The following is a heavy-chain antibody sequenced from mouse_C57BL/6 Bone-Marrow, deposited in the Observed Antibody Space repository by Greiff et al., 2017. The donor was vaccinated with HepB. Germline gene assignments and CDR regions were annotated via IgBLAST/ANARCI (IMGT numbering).Heavy chain of an antibody. J-gene: IGHJ3*01. D-gene: IGHD1-1*01. CDR1: GYTFTSYG. CDR3: ARRGNYYGTAWFAY. Sequence: LVESGAELARPGASVKLSCKASGYTFTSYGISWVKQRTGQGLEWIGEIYPRSGNTYYNEKFKGKATLTADKSSSTAYMELRSLTSEDSAVYFCARRGNYYGTAWFAYWGQGTLVTVSA. CDR2: IYPRSGNT. V-gene: IGHV1-81*01.